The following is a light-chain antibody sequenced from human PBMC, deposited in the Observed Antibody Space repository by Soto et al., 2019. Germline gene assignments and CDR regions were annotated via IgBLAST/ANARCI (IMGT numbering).Light chain of an antibody. Sequence: DIQMTQSPSTLSASVGDRVTITCRASQSISSWLAWYQQKPGKAPKFLIYDASSLESGVPLRFSGSGSGTEVTLTISSLQPDEFATYYCQQYNSYPYTFGQGTKLEIK. CDR3: QQYNSYPYT. CDR2: DAS. J-gene: IGKJ2*01. V-gene: IGKV1-5*01. CDR1: QSISSW.